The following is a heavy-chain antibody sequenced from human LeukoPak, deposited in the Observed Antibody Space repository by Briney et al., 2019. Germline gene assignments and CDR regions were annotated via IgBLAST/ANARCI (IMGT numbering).Heavy chain of an antibody. Sequence: PRGSPRLSCAASGFTFSSYEMNWVRQAPGKGLEWVSYISSSGSTIYYADSVKGRFTISRDNAKNSLYLQMNSLRPEDTAVYYCARDGTPNDYYDSSGFHVAFDIWGQGTMVTVSS. J-gene: IGHJ3*02. V-gene: IGHV3-48*03. CDR3: ARDGTPNDYYDSSGFHVAFDI. D-gene: IGHD3-22*01. CDR2: ISSSGSTI. CDR1: GFTFSSYE.